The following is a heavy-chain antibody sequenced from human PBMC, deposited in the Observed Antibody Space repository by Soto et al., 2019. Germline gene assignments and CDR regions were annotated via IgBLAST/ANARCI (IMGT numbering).Heavy chain of an antibody. J-gene: IGHJ5*02. CDR1: GYSFSTNG. Sequence: QVQLAQSGAEVKKPGASITVSYKASGYSFSTNGVSWVRQAPGQGLEWMGWISANTGDTLYAEKFEDRITLTADTPTTTAYMELRSLRPDDTATYFCATDKGDFTFGPWGQGTLITVSS. CDR3: ATDKGDFTFGP. CDR2: ISANTGDT. V-gene: IGHV1-18*04. D-gene: IGHD3-3*01.